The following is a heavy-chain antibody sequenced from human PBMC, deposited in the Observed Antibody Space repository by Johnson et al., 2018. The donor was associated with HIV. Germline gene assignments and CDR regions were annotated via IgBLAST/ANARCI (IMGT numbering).Heavy chain of an antibody. V-gene: IGHV3-15*01. CDR1: GFTFSNAW. Sequence: VQLVEAGGGLVKPGGSLRLSCVASGFTFSNAWMSWVRQAPGKGLEWVGRIKSKTEGGTKDYAAPVKGRFTISRDDSKDTVYLHMNSLKVDDTVVYYCTTSWRITGVPSTWGQGTMVTVSS. D-gene: IGHD7-27*01. J-gene: IGHJ3*01. CDR3: TTSWRITGVPST. CDR2: IKSKTEGGTK.